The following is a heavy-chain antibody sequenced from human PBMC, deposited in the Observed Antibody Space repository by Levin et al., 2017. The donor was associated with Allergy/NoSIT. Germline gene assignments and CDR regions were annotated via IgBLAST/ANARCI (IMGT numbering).Heavy chain of an antibody. D-gene: IGHD3-9*01. Sequence: GESLKISCAASGFTFNTCGMHWFRQAPGKGPEWVAVISYDGNTKYYADSVKGRFTFSRDNSRDILYLHMDSLRPEDTALYYCAKGGGVGRWLTESWGQGTLVTVSS. CDR1: GFTFNTCG. J-gene: IGHJ5*02. CDR3: AKGGGVGRWLTES. V-gene: IGHV3-30*18. CDR2: ISYDGNTK.